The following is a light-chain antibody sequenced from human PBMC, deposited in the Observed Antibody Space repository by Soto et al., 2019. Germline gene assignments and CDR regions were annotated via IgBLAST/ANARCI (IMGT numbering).Light chain of an antibody. CDR1: QSISTW. J-gene: IGKJ4*01. V-gene: IGKV1-5*03. Sequence: DIQMTQSPSTLSACVGDRVSITCRASQSISTWLAWYQQKSGEAPNLLIYTASSLQTGVSSRFIGSGSGTEFTLTISSLQPDDSATYYCQQYGTYPLTFGGGTKVDIK. CDR3: QQYGTYPLT. CDR2: TAS.